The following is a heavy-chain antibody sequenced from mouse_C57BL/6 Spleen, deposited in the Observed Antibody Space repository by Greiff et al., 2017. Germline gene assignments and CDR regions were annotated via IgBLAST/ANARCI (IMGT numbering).Heavy chain of an antibody. J-gene: IGHJ4*01. CDR1: GFSFNTYA. V-gene: IGHV10-1*01. CDR3: VRRSDSSGYYAMDY. Sequence: EVHLVESGGGLVQPKGSLKLSCAASGFSFNTYAMHWVRQAPGEGLEWVARIRSKSNNYATYYADSVKDRFTISRNDSESILYLQMNHLKTEDTAMYYCVRRSDSSGYYAMDYWGQGTSVTVSS. D-gene: IGHD3-2*02. CDR2: IRSKSNNYAT.